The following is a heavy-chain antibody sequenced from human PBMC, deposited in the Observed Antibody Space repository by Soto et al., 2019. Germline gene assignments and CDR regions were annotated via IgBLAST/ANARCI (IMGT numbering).Heavy chain of an antibody. CDR2: IYYSGST. J-gene: IGHJ4*02. V-gene: IGHV4-59*01. CDR3: ARFSGYDFYFDY. D-gene: IGHD5-12*01. Sequence: TSETLSHTSTVAGGSISSYYWSWIRQPPGKGLEWIGYIYYSGSTNYNPSLKSRVTISVDTSKNQFSLKLSSVTAADTAVYYCARFSGYDFYFDYWGQGTLVTVSS. CDR1: GGSISSYY.